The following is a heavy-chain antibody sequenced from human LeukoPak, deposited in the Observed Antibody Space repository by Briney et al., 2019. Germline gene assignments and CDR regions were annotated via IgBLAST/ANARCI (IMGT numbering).Heavy chain of an antibody. CDR3: AKVGAGSDFDY. V-gene: IGHV3-30*18. J-gene: IGHJ4*02. D-gene: IGHD3-10*01. CDR1: GFAFSSYG. Sequence: GGSLRLSCAASGFAFSSYGMHWVRQAPGKGLEWVAVISYDGSYKYYADSVKGRFTISRDNSKNTLYLQMNSLRAEDTAVYYCAKVGAGSDFDYWGQGTLVTVSS. CDR2: ISYDGSYK.